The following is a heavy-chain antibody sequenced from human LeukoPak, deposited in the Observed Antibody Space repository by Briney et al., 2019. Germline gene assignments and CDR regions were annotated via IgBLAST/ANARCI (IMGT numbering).Heavy chain of an antibody. CDR1: GYTFTGHF. J-gene: IGHJ4*02. CDR3: ARIDSGWFGVSF. V-gene: IGHV1-2*06. D-gene: IGHD6-19*01. Sequence: ASVKVSCKASGYTFTGHFIHWVRQAPGQGLEWMGRINPNSGATNATQKFKDRVNMTRARSISTAFMELSGLRSDDTAISYCARIDSGWFGVSFWGQGTLVTVSS. CDR2: INPNSGAT.